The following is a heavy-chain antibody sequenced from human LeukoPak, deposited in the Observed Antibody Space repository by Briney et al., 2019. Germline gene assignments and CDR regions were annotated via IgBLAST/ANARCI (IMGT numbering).Heavy chain of an antibody. CDR2: ISSNGGNT. CDR3: VKDRGQSIETAGHFGS. D-gene: IGHD5-24*01. J-gene: IGHJ4*02. Sequence: GGSLRLSCSASGFTFIYYAMHWVRQAPGKGLEYVSGISSNGGNTYYADSVKARFTMSRANTNNTLYLQMSSLRAEDTALYYCVKDRGQSIETAGHFGSWGQGTLVTVSS. CDR1: GFTFIYYA. V-gene: IGHV3-64D*06.